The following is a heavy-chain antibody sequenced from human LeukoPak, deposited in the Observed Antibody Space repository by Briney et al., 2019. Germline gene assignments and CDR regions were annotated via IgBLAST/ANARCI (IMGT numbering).Heavy chain of an antibody. V-gene: IGHV4-34*01. CDR2: INHSGST. CDR3: AREREYNWFDP. J-gene: IGHJ5*02. CDR1: GGSFSGYY. Sequence: SETLSLTCAVYGGSFSGYYWSWIRQPPGKGLEWIGEINHSGSTNYNPSLKSRVTISVDTSKNQFSLKLSSVTAADTAVYYCAREREYNWFDPWGQGTLVTVSS.